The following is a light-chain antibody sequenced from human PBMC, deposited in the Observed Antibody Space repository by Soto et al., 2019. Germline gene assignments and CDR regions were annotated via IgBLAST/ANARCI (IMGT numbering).Light chain of an antibody. J-gene: IGKJ5*01. CDR1: QSVSSN. Sequence: EIVMTQSPATLCVSPGERATLSCRASQSVSSNLAWYQQKPGQAPRLLIYGASTRATGIPARFSGSGSGTEFTLTISSLKSEDFEVYYCQHYHGWPITFGQGTRLEIK. CDR2: GAS. V-gene: IGKV3-15*01. CDR3: QHYHGWPIT.